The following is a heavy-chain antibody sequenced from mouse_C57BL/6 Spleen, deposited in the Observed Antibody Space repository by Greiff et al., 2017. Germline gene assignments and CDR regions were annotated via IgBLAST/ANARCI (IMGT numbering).Heavy chain of an antibody. CDR2: INPNNGGT. D-gene: IGHD1-1*01. V-gene: IGHV1-18*01. CDR1: GYTFTDYN. Sequence: EVQLQQSGPELVKPGASVKIPCKASGYTFTDYNMDWVKQSHGKSLEWIGDINPNNGGTIYNQKFKGKATLTVDKSSSTAYMELRSLTSEDTAVYYCARRALLRSFAYWGQGTLVTVSA. J-gene: IGHJ3*01. CDR3: ARRALLRSFAY.